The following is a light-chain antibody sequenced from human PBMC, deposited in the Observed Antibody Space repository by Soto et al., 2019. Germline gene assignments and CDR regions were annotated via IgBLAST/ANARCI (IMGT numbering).Light chain of an antibody. CDR2: DVT. CDR1: SSDIGGYNY. J-gene: IGLJ1*01. V-gene: IGLV2-14*03. CDR3: TSSTSTSLYV. Sequence: QSALTQPASVSGSPGQSITISCTGTSSDIGGYNYVCWYQQHPGKAPKLIIHDVTERPSGVSYRFSGSKSGNTASLTISGLQAGDEADYYCTSSTSTSLYVFGTGTKLTVL.